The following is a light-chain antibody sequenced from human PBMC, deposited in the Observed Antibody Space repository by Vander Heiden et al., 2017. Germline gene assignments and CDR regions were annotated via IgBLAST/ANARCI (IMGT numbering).Light chain of an antibody. J-gene: IGLJ2*01. V-gene: IGLV1-44*01. CDR3: AAWDDSLNCVV. CDR1: SSNIGSNT. Sequence: QSVPTYPPPASGTPGQRDTISCSGSSSNIGSNTVNWYQQLPGTAPKLLIYSNNQRPSGVPDRFSGSKSGTSASLAISGLQSEDEADYYCAAWDDSLNCVVFGGGTKLTVL. CDR2: SNN.